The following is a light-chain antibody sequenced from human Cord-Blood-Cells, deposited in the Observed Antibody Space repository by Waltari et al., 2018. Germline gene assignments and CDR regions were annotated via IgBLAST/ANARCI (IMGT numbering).Light chain of an antibody. V-gene: IGLV2-14*01. CDR3: SSYTSSSTL. Sequence: QSALPQPASVSGSPGQSITISCTGTSSDAGGYKYVSWYQQHPGKAPKLMIYDVSNRPSGVSNRFSGSKSGNTASLTISGLQAEDEADYYCSSYTSSSTLFGGGTKLTVL. CDR2: DVS. CDR1: SSDAGGYKY. J-gene: IGLJ2*01.